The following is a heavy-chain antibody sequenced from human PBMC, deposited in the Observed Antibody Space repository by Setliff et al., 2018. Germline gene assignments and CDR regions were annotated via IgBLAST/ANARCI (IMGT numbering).Heavy chain of an antibody. CDR1: GYSFTSYW. V-gene: IGHV5-51*01. CDR3: ARQYPYYHDSSGYFSPLDDGFDI. Sequence: PGESLTLSCKGSGYSFTSYWIGWVRQMPGKGLEWMGIIYPGDSDTRYSPSFQGQVTISADKSISTAYLQWSSLKASDTAMYYCARQYPYYHDSSGYFSPLDDGFDIWGQGTMVTVSS. CDR2: IYPGDSDT. J-gene: IGHJ3*02. D-gene: IGHD3-22*01.